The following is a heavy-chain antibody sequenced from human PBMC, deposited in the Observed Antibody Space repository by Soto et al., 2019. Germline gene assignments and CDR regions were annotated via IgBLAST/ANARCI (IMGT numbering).Heavy chain of an antibody. V-gene: IGHV4-34*01. CDR2: INHSGST. D-gene: IGHD2-15*01. J-gene: IGHJ4*02. Sequence: SETLSLTCAVYGGSFSGYYWSWIRQPPGKGLEWIGEINHSGSTNYNPSLKSRVTISVDTPKNQFSLKLSSVTAADTAVYYCARGGGLWTYWGQGTLVTVSS. CDR3: ARGGGLWTY. CDR1: GGSFSGYY.